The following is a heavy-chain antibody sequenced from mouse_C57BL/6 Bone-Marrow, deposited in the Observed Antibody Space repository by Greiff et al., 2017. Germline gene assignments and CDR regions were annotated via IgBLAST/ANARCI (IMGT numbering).Heavy chain of an antibody. J-gene: IGHJ2*01. CDR3: TRSLIYYGTNY. V-gene: IGHV14-2*01. CDR2: IDPEDGET. CDR1: GFNIKDYY. D-gene: IGHD1-1*01. Sequence: VQLQQSGAELVKPGASVKLSCTASGFNIKDYYIHWVKQRTEQGLEWIGRIDPEDGETTYAPKFQDKATITADTSSNTAYLQLSRLTSEDTAVYYCTRSLIYYGTNYWGQGTTLTVSS.